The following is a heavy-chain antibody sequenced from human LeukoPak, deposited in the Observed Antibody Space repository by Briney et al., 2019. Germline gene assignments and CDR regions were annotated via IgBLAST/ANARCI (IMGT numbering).Heavy chain of an antibody. V-gene: IGHV1-8*03. Sequence: ASAKVSCKASGYTFTSYDINWVRQATGQGLEWMGWMNPNSGNTGYAQKFQGRVTITRNTSISTAYMELSSLRSEDTAVYYCARRGRPNWFDPWGQGTLVTVSS. J-gene: IGHJ5*02. D-gene: IGHD3-10*01. CDR3: ARRGRPNWFDP. CDR2: MNPNSGNT. CDR1: GYTFTSYD.